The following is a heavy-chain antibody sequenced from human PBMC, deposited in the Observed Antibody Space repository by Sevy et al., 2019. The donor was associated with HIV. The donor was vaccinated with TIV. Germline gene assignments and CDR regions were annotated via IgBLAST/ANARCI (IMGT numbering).Heavy chain of an antibody. V-gene: IGHV3-30*02. CDR2: IRYDGHTR. J-gene: IGHJ6*02. CDR3: ARNSSSSEPYYYYYYGMDV. CDR1: GFNTIHYA. Sequence: GGSLRLSCAASGFNTIHYAMHWVRQAPGKGLQWVTFIRYDGHTRYYADFVRGRFTISRDTSKNTLYLQMNSLRAEDTAVYYCARNSSSSEPYYYYYYGMDVWGQGTTVTVSS. D-gene: IGHD6-6*01.